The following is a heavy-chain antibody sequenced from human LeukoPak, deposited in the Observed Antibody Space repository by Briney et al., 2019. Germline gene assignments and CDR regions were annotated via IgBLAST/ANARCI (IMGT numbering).Heavy chain of an antibody. CDR2: ISAYNGYT. J-gene: IGHJ4*02. CDR3: ARDIVVVPAAIRFDY. CDR1: GYTFTSYG. Sequence: ASVKVSCKASGYTFTSYGISWVRQAPGQGLEWMGWISAYNGYTNYAQKLQGRVTMTTDTSTSTAYMELRSLRSDDTAVYYCARDIVVVPAAIRFDYWGQGTLVTVSS. V-gene: IGHV1-18*01. D-gene: IGHD2-2*01.